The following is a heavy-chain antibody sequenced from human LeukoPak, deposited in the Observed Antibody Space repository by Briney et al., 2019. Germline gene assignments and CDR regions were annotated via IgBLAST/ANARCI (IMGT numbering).Heavy chain of an antibody. Sequence: ASVKVSCKASGYTFTSYDINWVRQATGQGLEWMGWMNPNSGNTGYAQKFQGRVTMTRNTSISTAYMELSSLRSEDTAVYYCARGSQSHISTGYYYPYYYYYYGMDVWGQGTTVTVSS. CDR3: ARGSQSHISTGYYYPYYYYYYGMDV. V-gene: IGHV1-8*01. CDR1: GYTFTSYD. J-gene: IGHJ6*02. CDR2: MNPNSGNT. D-gene: IGHD3-9*01.